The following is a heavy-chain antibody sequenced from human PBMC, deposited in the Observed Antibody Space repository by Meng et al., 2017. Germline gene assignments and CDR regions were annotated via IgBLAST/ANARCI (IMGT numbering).Heavy chain of an antibody. CDR3: ARGPNRWTGFDY. Sequence: QVRLVQSGAEVKKPGSSVKVSCKASGYTFTSYDINWVRQATGQGLEWMGWMNPNSGNTGYAQKFQGRVTMTRNTSISTAYMELSSLRSEDTAVYYCARGPNRWTGFDYWGQGTLVTVSS. CDR2: MNPNSGNT. V-gene: IGHV1-8*01. D-gene: IGHD3/OR15-3a*01. CDR1: GYTFTSYD. J-gene: IGHJ4*02.